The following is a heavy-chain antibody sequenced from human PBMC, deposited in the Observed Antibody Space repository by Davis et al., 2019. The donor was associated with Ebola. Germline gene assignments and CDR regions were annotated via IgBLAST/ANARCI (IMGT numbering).Heavy chain of an antibody. Sequence: GESLKISCKDSGNSFTSHWIGWVRQMPGKGLEWMGIIYTGDSDTRYSPSFRGQVTISADKSTKTAFLVWTGLKASDTAMYYCASLRRTITGMDDAFDIWGQGTKVTVSS. J-gene: IGHJ3*02. CDR2: IYTGDSDT. CDR3: ASLRRTITGMDDAFDI. CDR1: GNSFTSHW. D-gene: IGHD1-20*01. V-gene: IGHV5-51*01.